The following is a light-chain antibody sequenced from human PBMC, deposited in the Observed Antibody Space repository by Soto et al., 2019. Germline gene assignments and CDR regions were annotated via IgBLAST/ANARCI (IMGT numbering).Light chain of an antibody. CDR1: QRVTNSY. CDR2: GAS. V-gene: IGKV3-20*01. CDR3: HQYGTSPRT. J-gene: IGKJ1*01. Sequence: EIVLSQSPDTLSLSPGERATLSCRASQRVTNSYLARYQQKPGQAPRLLIFGASSRATGIPDRFSGSGSGTDFTLSISSLEPEDFALYFCHQYGTSPRTFGPGTKVEF.